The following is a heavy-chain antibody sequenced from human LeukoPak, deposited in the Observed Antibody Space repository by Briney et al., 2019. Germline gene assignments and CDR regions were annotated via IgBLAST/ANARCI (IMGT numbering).Heavy chain of an antibody. CDR2: MNPNSGKT. D-gene: IGHD2-21*01. J-gene: IGHJ4*02. CDR3: ARVKTRPMVSRGTATKYYFDY. V-gene: IGHV1-8*01. CDR1: GYTFTSYD. Sequence: ASVKVSCKDSGYTFTSYDINWVRQATGQGLEWMGWMNPNSGKTGYAQKFQGRVNITRNTSIRTAYMELSSLRSEDTAVYYCARVKTRPMVSRGTATKYYFDYWGQGTLVTVSS.